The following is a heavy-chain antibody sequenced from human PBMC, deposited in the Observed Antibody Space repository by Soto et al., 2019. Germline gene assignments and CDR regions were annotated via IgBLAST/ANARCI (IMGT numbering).Heavy chain of an antibody. CDR3: VHRLEPYYYHTVDV. J-gene: IGHJ6*02. CDR2: IYWDDDQ. V-gene: IGHV2-5*02. CDR1: GFSLSTTGVD. Sequence: SGPTLVNPTQTLTLTCTFSGFSLSTTGVDVGWIRQPPGKALEWLALIYWDDDQRYSPSLKSRLTITKDTSKNQVVLTMTNMDPVDTATYYCVHRLEPYYYHTVDVWGQGTTVTVSS.